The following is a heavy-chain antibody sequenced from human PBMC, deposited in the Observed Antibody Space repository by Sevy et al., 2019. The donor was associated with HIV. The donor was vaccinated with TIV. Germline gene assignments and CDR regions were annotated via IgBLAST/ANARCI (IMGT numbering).Heavy chain of an antibody. CDR2: IYYNGHI. CDR3: AGENAWGRGYS. CDR1: GGSITSIY. D-gene: IGHD1-26*01. Sequence: SETLSLTCTVSGGSITSIYWNWIRQPPGKGLEWIANIYYNGHINYNPSLKSLVTLSLDTSKNQFSLRLSSVTAADTAMYYCAGENAWGRGYSWGQGTLVTVSS. J-gene: IGHJ4*02. V-gene: IGHV4-59*08.